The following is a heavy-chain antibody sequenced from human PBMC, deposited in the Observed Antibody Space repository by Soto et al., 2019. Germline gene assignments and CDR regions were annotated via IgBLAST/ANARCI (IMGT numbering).Heavy chain of an antibody. CDR1: GYTFTSYG. CDR3: ARAAAAIVVVPYFDY. Sequence: SVKVSCKASGYTFTSYGISWVRQAPGQGLEWMGWIIAIIGTANYAQKFQGRVTMTTDESTSTAYMELSSLRSEDTAVYYCARAAAAIVVVPYFDYWGQGTLVTVSS. D-gene: IGHD3-22*01. V-gene: IGHV1-69*05. J-gene: IGHJ4*02. CDR2: IIAIIGTA.